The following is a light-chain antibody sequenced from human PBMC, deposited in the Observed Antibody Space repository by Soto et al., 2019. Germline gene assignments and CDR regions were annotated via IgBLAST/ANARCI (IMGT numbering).Light chain of an antibody. V-gene: IGKV1-8*01. Sequence: AIRMTQSPSSFSASTGDRVTITCRASQGISSYLAWYQQKPGKAPKLLIYAASTLQSGVPSRFSGSGSGTDFTLTISCLQSEDFATYYSQQYYSYPRTFXQGTKVDI. J-gene: IGKJ1*01. CDR2: AAS. CDR3: QQYYSYPRT. CDR1: QGISSY.